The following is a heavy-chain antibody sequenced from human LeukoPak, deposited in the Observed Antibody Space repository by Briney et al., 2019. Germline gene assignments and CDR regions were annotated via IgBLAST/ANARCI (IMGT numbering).Heavy chain of an antibody. CDR3: AASVVVVAARDY. D-gene: IGHD2-15*01. J-gene: IGHJ4*02. CDR2: INHSGST. CDR1: GGSFSGYY. V-gene: IGHV4-34*01. Sequence: SETLSLTCTVYGGSFSGYYWSWIRQPPGKGLEWIGEINHSGSTNYNPSLKSRVTISVDTSKNQFSLKLSSVTAADTAVYYCAASVVVVAARDYWGQGTLVTVSS.